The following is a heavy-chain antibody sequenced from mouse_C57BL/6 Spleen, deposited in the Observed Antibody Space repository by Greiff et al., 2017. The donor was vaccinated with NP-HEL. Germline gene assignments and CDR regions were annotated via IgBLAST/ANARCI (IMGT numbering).Heavy chain of an antibody. CDR1: GYTFTSYW. CDR2: LHPSDILP. CDR3: AMGGPYYFDY. J-gene: IGHJ2*01. Sequence: QVQLKQPGAELVKPGASVKVSCKASGYTFTSYWMHWVKQRPGQCLEWIGRLHPSDILPPSPPPFPCTATFTVDKSSSTAYMQLSSLTSEDSAVYYCAMGGPYYFDYWGQGTTLTVSS. D-gene: IGHD1-1*02. V-gene: IGHV1-74*01.